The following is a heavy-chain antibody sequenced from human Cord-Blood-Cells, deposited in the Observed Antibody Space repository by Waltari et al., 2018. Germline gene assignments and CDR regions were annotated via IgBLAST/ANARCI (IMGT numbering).Heavy chain of an antibody. CDR3: ARGDLVRN. CDR1: GYSISSGYY. CDR2: IYHSGST. V-gene: IGHV4-38-2*01. D-gene: IGHD3-3*01. J-gene: IGHJ4*02. Sequence: QVQLQESGPGLVKPSETLSLTCAVSGYSISSGYYWGWIRQPPGKGLEWIGSIYHSGSTYYNPSLKSRVTISVDTSKNQFSLKLSSVTAADTAVYYCARGDLVRNWGQRTLVTVSS.